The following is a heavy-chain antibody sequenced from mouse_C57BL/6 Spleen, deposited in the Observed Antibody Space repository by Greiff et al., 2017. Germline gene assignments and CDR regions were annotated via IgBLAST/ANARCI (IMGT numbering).Heavy chain of an antibody. CDR3: AAMVTGRDSMDY. CDR1: GYTFTDYY. J-gene: IGHJ4*01. CDR2: INPNNGGT. D-gene: IGHD2-2*01. Sequence: VQLQQSGPELVKPGASVKISCKASGYTFTDYYMNWVKQSHGKSLEWIGDINPNNGGTSYNQKFKGKATLTVDKSSSTAYMELRSLTSEDSAVYYCAAMVTGRDSMDYWGQGTSVTVSS. V-gene: IGHV1-26*01.